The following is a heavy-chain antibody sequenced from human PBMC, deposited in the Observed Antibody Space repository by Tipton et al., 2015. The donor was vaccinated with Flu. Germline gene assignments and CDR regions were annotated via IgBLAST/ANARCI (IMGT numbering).Heavy chain of an antibody. D-gene: IGHD3-22*01. V-gene: IGHV1-69*01. CDR2: IIPILGIA. CDR3: ARDRYYYDSSGFFDI. J-gene: IGHJ3*02. CDR1: GGTFSSYA. Sequence: QLVQSGAEVKKPGSSVKVSCKASGGTFSSYAISWVRQAPGQGLEWMGGIIPILGIANYAQKFQGRVTSTADESTSTAYMELSSLRSEDTAVYYCARDRYYYDSSGFFDIWGQGTMVTVSS.